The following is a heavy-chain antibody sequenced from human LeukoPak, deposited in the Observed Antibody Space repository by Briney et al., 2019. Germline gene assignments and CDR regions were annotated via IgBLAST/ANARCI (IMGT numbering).Heavy chain of an antibody. CDR3: ARDHGSDFDY. J-gene: IGHJ4*02. CDR2: LSSSSSYI. V-gene: IGHV3-21*06. Sequence: GGSLRLSCAASGFTFSSYNMNWVRQAPGKGLEWVSSLSSSSSYIYCADSVKGRFTISRDNAKNSLFLQMDSLRAEDTAVYYCARDHGSDFDYWGQGTLVTVSS. CDR1: GFTFSSYN.